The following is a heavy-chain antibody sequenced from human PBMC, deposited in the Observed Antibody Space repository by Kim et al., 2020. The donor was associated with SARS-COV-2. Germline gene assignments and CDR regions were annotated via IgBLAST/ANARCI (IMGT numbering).Heavy chain of an antibody. CDR2: INHSGST. CDR1: GGSFSGYY. J-gene: IGHJ4*02. V-gene: IGHV4-34*01. Sequence: SETLSLTCAVYGGSFSGYYWSWIRQPPGKGLEWIGEINHSGSTNYNPSLKSRVTISVDTSKNQFSLKLSSVTAADTAVYYCARGRSGWYNYWGQGTLVSVSS. D-gene: IGHD6-19*01. CDR3: ARGRSGWYNY.